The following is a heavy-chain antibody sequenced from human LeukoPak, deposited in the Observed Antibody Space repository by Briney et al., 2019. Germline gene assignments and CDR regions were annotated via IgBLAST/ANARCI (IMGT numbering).Heavy chain of an antibody. V-gene: IGHV3-23*01. D-gene: IGHD6-6*01. Sequence: GGSPRLSCAASGFTFSSYAMSWVRQAPGKGLEWVSAISGSGGSTYYADSVKGRFTISRDNSKNTLYLQMNSLRAEDTAVYYCAKAYSSSDYYYMDVWGKGTTVTVSS. CDR3: AKAYSSSDYYYMDV. J-gene: IGHJ6*03. CDR2: ISGSGGST. CDR1: GFTFSSYA.